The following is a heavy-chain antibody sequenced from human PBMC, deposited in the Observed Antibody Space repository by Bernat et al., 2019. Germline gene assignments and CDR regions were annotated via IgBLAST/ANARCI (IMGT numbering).Heavy chain of an antibody. V-gene: IGHV3-33*01. Sequence: QVQLVESGGGVVQPGRSLRLSCAASGFTFSSYGMHWVRQAPGKGLEWVAVIWYDGSNKYYADSVKGRFTISRDNSKNTLYLQMNSLRAEDTAVYSCARGAPGGGDCYDFDYWGQGTLVTVSS. CDR3: ARGAPGGGDCYDFDY. D-gene: IGHD2-21*02. CDR1: GFTFSSYG. CDR2: IWYDGSNK. J-gene: IGHJ4*02.